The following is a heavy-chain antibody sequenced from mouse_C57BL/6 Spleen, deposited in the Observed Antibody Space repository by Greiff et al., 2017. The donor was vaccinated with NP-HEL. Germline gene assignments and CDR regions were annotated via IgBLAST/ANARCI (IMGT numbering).Heavy chain of an antibody. CDR2: ISYDGSN. CDR1: GYSITSGYY. J-gene: IGHJ4*01. V-gene: IGHV3-6*01. Sequence: DVHLVESGPGLVKPSQSLSLTCSVTGYSITSGYYWNWIRQFPGNKLEWMGYISYDGSNNYNPSLKNRISITRDTSKNQFFLKLNSVTTEDTATYYCARRVDYYAMDYWGQGTSVTVSS. CDR3: ARRVDYYAMDY.